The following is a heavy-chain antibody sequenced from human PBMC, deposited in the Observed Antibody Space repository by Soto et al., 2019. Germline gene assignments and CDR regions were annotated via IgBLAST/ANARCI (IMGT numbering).Heavy chain of an antibody. CDR2: VNPSDGNT. D-gene: IGHD3-3*01. V-gene: IGHV1-46*03. J-gene: IGHJ3*02. CDR3: ARDRLDSRSGYDAFDI. CDR1: GYSFTNYY. Sequence: VQMVQSGAEVRRPGASVKISCKASGYSFTNYYIHWVRQAPGQGLEWMGTVNPSDGNTVYAQNFHGRVTMTSDTSANTVYMDLTGLRSEDAAVYFGARDRLDSRSGYDAFDIWGQGTMVNVSS.